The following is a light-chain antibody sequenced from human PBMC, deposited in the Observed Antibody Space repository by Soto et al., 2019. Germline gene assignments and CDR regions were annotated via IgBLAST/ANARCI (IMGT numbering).Light chain of an antibody. Sequence: EIVLTPSPATLSLSPGERATLSCRASQSVSDYIAWYQQKPGQPPRLVIYDTSKRATGVPARFSGSGAGTDFTLTISSLEPEDFAVYYCQQRTNWLTFGGGTKGEIK. CDR2: DTS. J-gene: IGKJ4*01. V-gene: IGKV3-11*01. CDR3: QQRTNWLT. CDR1: QSVSDY.